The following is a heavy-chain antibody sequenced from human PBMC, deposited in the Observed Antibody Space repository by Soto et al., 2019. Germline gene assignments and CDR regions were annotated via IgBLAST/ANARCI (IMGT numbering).Heavy chain of an antibody. Sequence: QLQLQESGPGLVKPSETLSLTCTVSGGSISSSSYYWGWIRQPPGKGLEWIGSIYYSGSTYYNPSLKSRVTISVDTSKNQFSLKLSSVTAADTAVYYCAAPQLRYCSGGSCSTFDYWGQGTLVTVSS. D-gene: IGHD2-15*01. CDR3: AAPQLRYCSGGSCSTFDY. J-gene: IGHJ4*02. CDR2: IYYSGST. V-gene: IGHV4-39*01. CDR1: GGSISSSSYY.